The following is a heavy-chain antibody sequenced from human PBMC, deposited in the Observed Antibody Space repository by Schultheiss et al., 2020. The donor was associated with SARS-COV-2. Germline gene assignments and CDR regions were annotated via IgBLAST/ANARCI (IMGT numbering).Heavy chain of an antibody. CDR3: ASDPRNYGRSLDY. V-gene: IGHV4-59*01. CDR2: IYYSGST. Sequence: SQTLSLTCTITGGSISSYYWSWIRQHPGKGLEWIGHIYYSGSTNYNPSPKSRVTRSVDTSKNQFSLKLSSVTGADTAVYYCASDPRNYGRSLDYWGQGTLGTGSS. D-gene: IGHD3-10*01. J-gene: IGHJ4*02. CDR1: GGSISSYY.